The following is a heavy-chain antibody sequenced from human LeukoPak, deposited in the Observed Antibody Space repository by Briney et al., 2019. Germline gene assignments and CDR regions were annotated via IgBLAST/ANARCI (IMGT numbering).Heavy chain of an antibody. CDR3: ARESIAVAGGGYYYYMDV. J-gene: IGHJ6*03. V-gene: IGHV4-59*01. CDR1: GGSISSYY. CDR2: IYYSGST. D-gene: IGHD6-13*01. Sequence: SETLSLTCTVSGGSISSYYWSWIRQPPGKGLEWIGYIYYSGSTNYNPSLKSRVTISVDTSKNQFSLKLSSVTAADTAVYYCARESIAVAGGGYYYYMDVWGKGTTVTVFS.